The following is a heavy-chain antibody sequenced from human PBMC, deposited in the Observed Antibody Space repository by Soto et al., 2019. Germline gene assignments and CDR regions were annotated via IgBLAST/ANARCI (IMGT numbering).Heavy chain of an antibody. D-gene: IGHD3-3*02. CDR2: VFSSGST. Sequence: SETLSLTCSVPGGAISSYYWSWVRQPAGKGLEWIRRVFSSGSTNYNASLKSRVTMSIDTSKDEVSLTLRSVTAADTAVYYCARVAFSYFGMDVWGPGTTVTVSS. CDR1: GGAISSYY. J-gene: IGHJ6*02. CDR3: ARVAFSYFGMDV. V-gene: IGHV4-4*07.